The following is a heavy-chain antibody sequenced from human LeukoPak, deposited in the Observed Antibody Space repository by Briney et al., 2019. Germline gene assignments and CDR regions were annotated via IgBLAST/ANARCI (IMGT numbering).Heavy chain of an antibody. D-gene: IGHD6-13*01. CDR3: ARANPQQQLAFDY. CDR1: GGSFRGYY. J-gene: IGHJ4*02. CDR2: INHSGST. Sequence: PSEALSLTCAVYGGSFRGYYWSWIRQPPGKGLEWIGEINHSGSTNYNPSLKSRVTISVDTSKNQFSLKLSSVTAADTAVYYCARANPQQQLAFDYWGQGTLVTVSS. V-gene: IGHV4-34*01.